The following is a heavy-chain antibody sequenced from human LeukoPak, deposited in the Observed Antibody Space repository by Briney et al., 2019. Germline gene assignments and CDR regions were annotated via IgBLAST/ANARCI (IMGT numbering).Heavy chain of an antibody. CDR3: ARDYYYDSTGYSGADY. CDR1: GFTFSSYA. V-gene: IGHV3-30*01. D-gene: IGHD3-22*01. J-gene: IGHJ4*02. Sequence: GGSLRLSCEASGFTFSSYAMHWVRQAPGKGLEWVAVITFDGSNKYYADSVKGRFTVSRDKSRRTLYLQMNGLRAEDTAVYYCARDYYYDSTGYSGADYWGQGTLVTASS. CDR2: ITFDGSNK.